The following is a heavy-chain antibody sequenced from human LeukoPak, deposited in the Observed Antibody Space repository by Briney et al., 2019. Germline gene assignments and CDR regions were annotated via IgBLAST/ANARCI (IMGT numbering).Heavy chain of an antibody. CDR3: ARGNYYDSSGTFDY. D-gene: IGHD3-22*01. Sequence: SVKVSCKASGGTFSSYAISWVRQAPGQGLEWMERIIPILGIANYAQKFQGRVTITADKSTSTAYMELSSLRSEDTAVYYCARGNYYDSSGTFDYWGQGTLVTVSS. V-gene: IGHV1-69*04. J-gene: IGHJ4*02. CDR2: IIPILGIA. CDR1: GGTFSSYA.